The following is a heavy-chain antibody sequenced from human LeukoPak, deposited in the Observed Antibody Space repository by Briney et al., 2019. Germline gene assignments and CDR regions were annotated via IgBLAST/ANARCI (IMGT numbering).Heavy chain of an antibody. CDR3: ARQVAVAGIEEGATAFDP. CDR2: IYPGDPET. V-gene: IGHV5-51*01. Sequence: GESLKISRKGSGYTFTNYWIGWVRQMPGKGLEWMGIIYPGDPETRYSPSFQGQVTISADRSISSAYLQWSSLKASDTAMYYCARQVAVAGIEEGATAFDPWGQGTLVTVSS. CDR1: GYTFTNYW. J-gene: IGHJ5*02. D-gene: IGHD6-19*01.